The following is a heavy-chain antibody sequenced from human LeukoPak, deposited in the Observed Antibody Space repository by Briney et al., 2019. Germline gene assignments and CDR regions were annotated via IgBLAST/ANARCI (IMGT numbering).Heavy chain of an antibody. V-gene: IGHV3-30*02. CDR2: MRYDGTTK. CDR1: GFTFSNYG. Sequence: GGSLRLSCAASGFTFSNYGMHWVRQAPGKGLEWVAFMRYDGTTKYYADSVKGRFTISRDNSKNTLYLQMNSLRGEDTAVYYCVKDEVFSSGWYFDYWGQGTLVTVSS. J-gene: IGHJ4*02. D-gene: IGHD6-19*01. CDR3: VKDEVFSSGWYFDY.